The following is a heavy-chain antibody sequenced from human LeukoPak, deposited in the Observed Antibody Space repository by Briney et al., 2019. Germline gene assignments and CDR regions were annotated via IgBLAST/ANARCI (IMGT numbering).Heavy chain of an antibody. CDR2: IYSGGNT. D-gene: IGHD3-22*01. J-gene: IGHJ4*02. Sequence: PGGSLRPSCAASGFTVSSNYMSWVRQAPGKGLEWVSVIYSGGNTYYADSVQGRFTMSRENPKNTLYLQMNSLRAEDTAVYYCARAHDRGYYYGFDYWGQGTLVTVSS. CDR3: ARAHDRGYYYGFDY. CDR1: GFTVSSNY. V-gene: IGHV3-66*01.